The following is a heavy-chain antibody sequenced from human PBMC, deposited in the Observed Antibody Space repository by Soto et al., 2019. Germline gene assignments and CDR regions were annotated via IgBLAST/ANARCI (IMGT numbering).Heavy chain of an antibody. CDR1: GDTFSFYT. V-gene: IGHV1-69*02. Sequence: QVQLVQSGTEVKKPGSSVKVSCKASGDTFSFYTINWVRQAPGLGLEWVGRINPIVSMSNYAQKFQGRVSMTTDXXTSTAYMELRSLRSDVTAMYFCAASYGSGSRAFDYWGQGALVIVSS. D-gene: IGHD3-10*01. CDR2: INPIVSMS. CDR3: AASYGSGSRAFDY. J-gene: IGHJ4*02.